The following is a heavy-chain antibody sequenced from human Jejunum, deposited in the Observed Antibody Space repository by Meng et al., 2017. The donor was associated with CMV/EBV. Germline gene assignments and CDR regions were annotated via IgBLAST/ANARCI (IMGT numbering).Heavy chain of an antibody. Sequence: FSVYAMTWVRQAPGKGLEWVSLIYSGGDTFYGDSVKGRFTISRDNSKNIQYLQLNSLRAEDTAVYYCAKNFRTYRSGVQYYTMDVWGQGTTVTVSS. J-gene: IGHJ6*02. CDR3: AKNFRTYRSGVQYYTMDV. CDR2: IYSGGDT. D-gene: IGHD2/OR15-2a*01. V-gene: IGHV3-23*03. CDR1: FSVYA.